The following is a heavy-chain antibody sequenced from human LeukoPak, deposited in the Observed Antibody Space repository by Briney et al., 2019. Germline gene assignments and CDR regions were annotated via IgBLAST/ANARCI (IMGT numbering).Heavy chain of an antibody. CDR3: ARAGLSHPLFDY. CDR1: GGSISSYY. Sequence: SETLSLTCTVSGGSISSYYWSWIRQPPGKGLEWIGYIYYSGSTNYNPSLKSRVTISVDTSKNQFSLKLSSVTAADTAVYYCARAGLSHPLFDYWGQGTLVTVSS. CDR2: IYYSGST. V-gene: IGHV4-59*12. J-gene: IGHJ4*02.